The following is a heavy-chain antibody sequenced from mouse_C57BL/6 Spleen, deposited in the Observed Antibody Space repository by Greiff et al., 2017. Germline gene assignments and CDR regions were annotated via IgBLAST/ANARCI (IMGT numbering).Heavy chain of an antibody. CDR2: IDPETGGT. J-gene: IGHJ3*01. D-gene: IGHD1-1*01. CDR1: GYTFTDYE. Sequence: VQLQQSGAELVRPGASVTLSCKASGYTFTDYEMHWVKQTPVHGLEWIGAIDPETGGTAYNQKFKGKAILTADKSSSTAYMELRSLTSEDSAVYYCTRKDYGSSAWLAYWGQGTLVTVSA. V-gene: IGHV1-15*01. CDR3: TRKDYGSSAWLAY.